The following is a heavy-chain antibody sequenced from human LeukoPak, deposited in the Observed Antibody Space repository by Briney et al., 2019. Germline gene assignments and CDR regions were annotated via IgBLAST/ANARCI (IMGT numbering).Heavy chain of an antibody. Sequence: SETLSLTCTVSGVSVSSGSYYWSWLRQPPGRGLEWIAYIHYSGSAAYNPSLKSRVTISRDMSTNQFSLKMTSVTAADTAVYYCARGPYESWYYDYVWGSYRNNWFDPWGQGTLVTVSS. J-gene: IGHJ5*02. D-gene: IGHD3-16*02. V-gene: IGHV4-61*01. CDR3: ARGPYESWYYDYVWGSYRNNWFDP. CDR2: IHYSGSA. CDR1: GVSVSSGSYY.